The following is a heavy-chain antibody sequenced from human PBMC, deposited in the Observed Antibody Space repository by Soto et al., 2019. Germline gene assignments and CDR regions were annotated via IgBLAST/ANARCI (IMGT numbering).Heavy chain of an antibody. CDR2: IGTSTTTI. J-gene: IGHJ4*02. CDR1: GFTFSAYS. D-gene: IGHD2-2*01. CDR3: ARDYHYAFDY. V-gene: IGHV3-48*01. Sequence: EVQLVESGGGLVQPGGSLRLSCAASGFTFSAYSMNWVRQAPGKGLEWISYIGTSTTTIHYADSVKGRFTISRDNAKNSLYLQMNRLSAEDTAVYYCARDYHYAFDYWGQGTLVTVSS.